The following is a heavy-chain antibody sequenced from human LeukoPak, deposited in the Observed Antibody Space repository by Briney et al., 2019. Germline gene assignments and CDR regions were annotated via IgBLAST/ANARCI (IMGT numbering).Heavy chain of an antibody. CDR3: AKGDDYSDLRPFDL. V-gene: IGHV3-23*01. D-gene: IGHD4-11*01. Sequence: PGGSLRLSCAASGFTFNNYALRGVRQAPGKGLEWVSSITGRGDDTSCADSVKGRFTMSRDNFKNILYIHMSSLRAEDTAVYYCAKGDDYSDLRPFDLWGQGTMVTVSS. J-gene: IGHJ3*01. CDR1: GFTFNNYA. CDR2: ITGRGDDT.